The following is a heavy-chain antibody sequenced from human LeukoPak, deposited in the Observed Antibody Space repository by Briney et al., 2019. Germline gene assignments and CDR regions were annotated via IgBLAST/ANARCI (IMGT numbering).Heavy chain of an antibody. J-gene: IGHJ4*02. CDR1: GFTFNTYT. CDR2: ISGSSGII. Sequence: GGSLRLSCAASGFTFNTYTMNWVRQAPGKGLEWVSYISGSSGIIDYADSVRGRFTISRDNAKNSLYLQMNSLRAEDTAVYYCARDSVVDYWGQGTLVTVSS. V-gene: IGHV3-48*01. D-gene: IGHD2-15*01. CDR3: ARDSVVDY.